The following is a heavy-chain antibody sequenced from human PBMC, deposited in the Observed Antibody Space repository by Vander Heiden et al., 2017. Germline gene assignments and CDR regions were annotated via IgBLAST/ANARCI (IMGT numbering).Heavy chain of an antibody. CDR2: ISSASSYI. CDR1: GFSFSSYS. D-gene: IGHD6-6*01. Sequence: EVQLVESGGGLVKPGGSLRLSCAASGFSFSSYSMNWVRQAPGKGLEWVSSISSASSYIYYADSVKGRLTISRDNAKNSLYLQLNSLGAEDTAVYYCAGLEGYSSYFAMDVWGQGTTVTVSS. V-gene: IGHV3-21*01. J-gene: IGHJ6*02. CDR3: AGLEGYSSYFAMDV.